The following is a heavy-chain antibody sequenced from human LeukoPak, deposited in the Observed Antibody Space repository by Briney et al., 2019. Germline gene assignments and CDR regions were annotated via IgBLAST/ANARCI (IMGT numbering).Heavy chain of an antibody. V-gene: IGHV3-23*01. CDR3: AKDRDWNYGDDAFDI. Sequence: PGGSLRLSCAASGFTFSNYAMTWVRQAPGKGLEWVSVISGSGSNTDYADAVKGRFTISRDNSKNTLYLQMNSLRAEDTAVYYCAKDRDWNYGDDAFDIWGQGTMVTVSS. D-gene: IGHD1-7*01. J-gene: IGHJ3*02. CDR2: ISGSGSNT. CDR1: GFTFSNYA.